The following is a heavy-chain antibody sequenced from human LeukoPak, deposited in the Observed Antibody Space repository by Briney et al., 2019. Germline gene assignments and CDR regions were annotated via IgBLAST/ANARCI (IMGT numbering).Heavy chain of an antibody. CDR3: ARHKTGDQLGSFDY. CDR2: AYYSGHT. J-gene: IGHJ4*02. CDR1: GGSISDNY. V-gene: IGHV4-59*08. Sequence: SETLSLTCTVSGGSISDNYWSWIRQPPGKGLEWIGYAYYSGHTNYNSSLKSRVTMSLDTSKSQFSLRLSSVTAADTAVYFCARHKTGDQLGSFDYWGQGTLVTVSS. D-gene: IGHD2-15*01.